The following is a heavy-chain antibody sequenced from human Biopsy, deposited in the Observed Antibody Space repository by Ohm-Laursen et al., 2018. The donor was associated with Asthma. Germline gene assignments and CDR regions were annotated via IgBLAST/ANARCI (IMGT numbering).Heavy chain of an antibody. V-gene: IGHV1-69*13. CDR3: ARCQVGYSSGWSLLLKKIHYSGMDV. CDR1: GGTFSNFA. Sequence: ASVKVSCKAPGGTFSNFAISWVRQAPGQGLEWLGGIMTVFGTTNYAQKFQGRVTITADESTSTAYMEVTSLRSEDTAIYYCARCQVGYSSGWSLLLKKIHYSGMDVWGQGTAVIVSS. D-gene: IGHD6-19*01. J-gene: IGHJ6*02. CDR2: IMTVFGTT.